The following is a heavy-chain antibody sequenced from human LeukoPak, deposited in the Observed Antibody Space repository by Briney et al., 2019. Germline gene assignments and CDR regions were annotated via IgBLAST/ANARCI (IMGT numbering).Heavy chain of an antibody. D-gene: IGHD6-13*01. V-gene: IGHV3-7*01. CDR1: GFTFSSYW. J-gene: IGHJ1*01. Sequence: GGSLRLSCAASGFTFSSYWMSWVRQAPGKGLEWVANIKQDGSEKYYVDSVKGRFTISRDNAKNSLYLQMNSLRADDTAVYYCARDLYSSSWYREYFQHWGQGTLVTVSS. CDR3: ARDLYSSSWYREYFQH. CDR2: IKQDGSEK.